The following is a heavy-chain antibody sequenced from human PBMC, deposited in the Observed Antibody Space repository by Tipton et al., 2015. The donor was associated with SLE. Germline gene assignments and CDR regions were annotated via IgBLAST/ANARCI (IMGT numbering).Heavy chain of an antibody. D-gene: IGHD2-2*01. CDR2: IYTSGST. Sequence: TLSLTCTVSGGSISSHYWSWIRQPPGKGLEWIGYIYTSGSTNYNPSLKSRVTISLDTSKNQFSLKLSSVTAADTAVYYCARGPTGSSAREDTWGQGTLVTVSS. CDR3: ARGPTGSSAREDT. CDR1: GGSISSHY. V-gene: IGHV4-4*09. J-gene: IGHJ4*02.